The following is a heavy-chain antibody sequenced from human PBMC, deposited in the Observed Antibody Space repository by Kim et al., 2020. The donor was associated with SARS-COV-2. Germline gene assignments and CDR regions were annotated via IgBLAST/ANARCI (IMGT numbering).Heavy chain of an antibody. CDR2: ISWNSGSI. D-gene: IGHD3-9*01. CDR3: AKGSHILTGFPYRGGMDV. J-gene: IGHJ6*02. V-gene: IGHV3-9*01. Sequence: GGSLRLSCAXSGFTFDDYAMHWVRQAPGKGLEWVSGISWNSGSIGYADSVKGRFTISRDNAKNSLYLQMNSLRAEDTALYYCAKGSHILTGFPYRGGMDVWGQGTTVTVSS. CDR1: GFTFDDYA.